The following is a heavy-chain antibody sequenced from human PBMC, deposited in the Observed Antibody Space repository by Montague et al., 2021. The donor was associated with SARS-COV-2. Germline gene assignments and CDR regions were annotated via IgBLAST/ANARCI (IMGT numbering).Heavy chain of an antibody. J-gene: IGHJ4*02. Sequence: SETLSLTCSVSGYSISSGYYWGWIRQPPGKGLEWIGNIYHSGGTYYNPSLKSRVTVSVDTSKNQFSLRLSSVTAADTAVYYCARWYYGSGSYPHWGQATLVTVSS. CDR1: GYSISSGYY. D-gene: IGHD3-10*01. CDR3: ARWYYGSGSYPH. CDR2: IYHSGGT. V-gene: IGHV4-38-2*01.